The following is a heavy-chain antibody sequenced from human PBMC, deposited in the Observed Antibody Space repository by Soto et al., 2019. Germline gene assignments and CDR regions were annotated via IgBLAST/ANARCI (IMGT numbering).Heavy chain of an antibody. CDR2: ISSSSSTI. V-gene: IGHV3-48*01. Sequence: PGGSLRLSCAASGFTFSRYSMDWVRQAPGKGLEWVSYISSSSSTIYYADSVKGRFTISRDNAKNSLYLQMNSLRAEDTAVYYCARDPFVVGTTVTTAAFDIWGQGTMVTV. CDR1: GFTFSRYS. J-gene: IGHJ3*02. CDR3: ARDPFVVGTTVTTAAFDI. D-gene: IGHD4-17*01.